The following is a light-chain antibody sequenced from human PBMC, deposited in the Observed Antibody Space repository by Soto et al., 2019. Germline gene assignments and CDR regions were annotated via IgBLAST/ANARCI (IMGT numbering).Light chain of an antibody. CDR2: DAS. V-gene: IGKV1-33*01. CDR3: QQYDNLFT. J-gene: IGKJ3*01. CDR1: QDISNY. Sequence: DIQMTQSPSSLSASVGDRVTITCQASQDISNYLNWYQQKPGKAPKLLIYDASNLETGVPSRFSGSGSGTEFAFTISSLQPEDIATYYCQQYDNLFTFGRGTKVDIK.